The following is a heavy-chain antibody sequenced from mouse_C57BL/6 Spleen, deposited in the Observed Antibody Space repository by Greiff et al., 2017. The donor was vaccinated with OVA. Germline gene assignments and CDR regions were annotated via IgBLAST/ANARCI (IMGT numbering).Heavy chain of an antibody. CDR2: IWRGGST. Sequence: VQLVESGPGLVQPSQSLSITCTVSGFSLTSYGVHWVRQSPGKGLEWLGVIWRGGSTAYNAAFMSRLGITKDNSKSQVFFKMNSLQADDTAIYYCAKDWGSYFDYWGQGTTLTVSS. CDR3: AKDWGSYFDY. V-gene: IGHV2-5*01. J-gene: IGHJ2*01. CDR1: GFSLTSYG.